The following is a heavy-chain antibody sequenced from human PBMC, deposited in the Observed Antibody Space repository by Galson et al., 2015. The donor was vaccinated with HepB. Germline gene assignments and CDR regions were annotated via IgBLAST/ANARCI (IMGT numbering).Heavy chain of an antibody. J-gene: IGHJ3*02. CDR3: ARAPDSGSYWGAFDI. D-gene: IGHD1-26*01. V-gene: IGHV1-69*13. Sequence: SVKVSCKASGGTFSSYAISWVRQAPGQGLEWMGGIIPIFGTANYAQKFQGRVTITADESTSTAYMELSSLRSEDTAVYYCARAPDSGSYWGAFDIWGQGTMVTVSS. CDR1: GGTFSSYA. CDR2: IIPIFGTA.